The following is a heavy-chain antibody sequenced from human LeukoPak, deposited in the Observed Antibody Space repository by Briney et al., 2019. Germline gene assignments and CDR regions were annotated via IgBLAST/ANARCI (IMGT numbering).Heavy chain of an antibody. CDR2: ISAYNGNT. CDR3: ARDGYSSSWSHYYNYYGMDV. D-gene: IGHD6-13*01. Sequence: ASVTVSCTASGYTFTSYGISWVRQAPGQGLEWMGWISAYNGNTNYAQKLQGRVTMTTDTSTSTAYMELRSLRSDDTAVYYCARDGYSSSWSHYYNYYGMDVWGQGTTVTVSS. CDR1: GYTFTSYG. V-gene: IGHV1-18*01. J-gene: IGHJ6*02.